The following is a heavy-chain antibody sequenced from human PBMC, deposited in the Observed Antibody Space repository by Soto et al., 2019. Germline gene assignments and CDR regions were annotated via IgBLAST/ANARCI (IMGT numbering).Heavy chain of an antibody. V-gene: IGHV3-21*01. CDR2: ISSSSSYI. Sequence: GGSLRLSCAASGFTFSSYSMNWVRQAPGKGLEWVSSISSSSSYIYYADSVKGRFTISRDNSKNTLYLQMNSLRAEDTAVYYCARDDKIEVDAQYYYGMDVWGQGTTVTVSS. CDR3: ARDDKIEVDAQYYYGMDV. CDR1: GFTFSSYS. D-gene: IGHD3-22*01. J-gene: IGHJ6*02.